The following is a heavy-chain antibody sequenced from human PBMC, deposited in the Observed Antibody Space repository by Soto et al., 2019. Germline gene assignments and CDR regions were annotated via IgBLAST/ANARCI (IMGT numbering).Heavy chain of an antibody. V-gene: IGHV3-23*01. CDR3: AKGGTMSCFDY. J-gene: IGHJ4*02. D-gene: IGHD3-22*01. CDR2: ISTSGAAT. Sequence: PGGSLRLSCAASGFTFSSYVMSWVRQAPRKGLEWVSGISTSGAATYDADSVKGRFTISRDNSKSTLYLQMNSLGDEDTAVYYCAKGGTMSCFDYWGQGALVTVSS. CDR1: GFTFSSYV.